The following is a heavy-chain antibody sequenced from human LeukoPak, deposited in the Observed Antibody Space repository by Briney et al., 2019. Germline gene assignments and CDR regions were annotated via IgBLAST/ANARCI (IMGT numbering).Heavy chain of an antibody. J-gene: IGHJ4*02. CDR1: GGSISSSSYY. D-gene: IGHD2-2*01. V-gene: IGHV4-39*07. CDR2: IYYSGST. CDR3: ARGGVVVYYFDY. Sequence: SETLSLTCTVSGGSISSSSYYWGWIRQPPGKGLEWIGSIYYSGSTYYNPSLKSRVTISVDTSKNQFSLKLSSVTAADTAVYYCARGGVVVYYFDYWGQGTLVTVSS.